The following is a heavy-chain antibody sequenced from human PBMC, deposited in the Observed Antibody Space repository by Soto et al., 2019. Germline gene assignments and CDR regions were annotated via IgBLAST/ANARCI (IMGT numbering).Heavy chain of an antibody. CDR1: GDSITNNY. D-gene: IGHD1-26*01. Sequence: SETLSLTCTVSGDSITNNYWSWIRQPAGKGLEWIGRIYSSGSTNCNPSLKSRVTMSVDKSKNKFSLKLSSVTAADTAVYSCARDGGSYYLGPYWGRGTLVTVSS. CDR2: IYSSGST. V-gene: IGHV4-4*07. CDR3: ARDGGSYYLGPY. J-gene: IGHJ4*01.